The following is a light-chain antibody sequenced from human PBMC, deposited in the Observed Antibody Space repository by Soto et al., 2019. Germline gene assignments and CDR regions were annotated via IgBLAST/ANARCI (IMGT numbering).Light chain of an antibody. CDR2: AAS. Sequence: AIQMTQSPSSLSASVGDRVTITCRASQGIKNDLGWYQQRPGKGPKLLIYAASSLQSGVPSRFSCSGSGTDFTLTISSLQPEDFATYYCLQDYNFPYTFGQGTKLEIK. J-gene: IGKJ2*01. CDR3: LQDYNFPYT. V-gene: IGKV1-6*01. CDR1: QGIKND.